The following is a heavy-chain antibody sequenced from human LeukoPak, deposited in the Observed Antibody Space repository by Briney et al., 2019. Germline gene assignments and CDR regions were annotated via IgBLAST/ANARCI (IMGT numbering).Heavy chain of an antibody. J-gene: IGHJ4*02. D-gene: IGHD2-21*01. V-gene: IGHV3-23*01. CDR2: ISGSGGST. CDR1: GFTFSSYA. CDR3: AKGGWGSHFDC. Sequence: PGGSLRLSCAASGFTFSSYAMSWVRQAPGKGLEWVSGISGSGGSTHYADSVKGRFTISRDNSKNTLYLQMNSLRAEDTAVYFCAKGGWGSHFDCWGRGTLVTVSS.